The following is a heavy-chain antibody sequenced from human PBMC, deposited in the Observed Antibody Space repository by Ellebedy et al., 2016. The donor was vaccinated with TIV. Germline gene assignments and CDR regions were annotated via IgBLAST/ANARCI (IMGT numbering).Heavy chain of an antibody. Sequence: PGGSLRLSCSASGFTFSSYSMAWVRQPPGKGLDWVSGIYARGNKVYYADSVKGRFVISRDNSANMVSLQMNSLRPEDTAVYYCARDPTGYTYYFDYWGQGALVTVSS. D-gene: IGHD3-9*01. CDR3: ARDPTGYTYYFDY. CDR1: GFTFSSYS. CDR2: IYARGNKV. V-gene: IGHV3-NL1*01. J-gene: IGHJ4*02.